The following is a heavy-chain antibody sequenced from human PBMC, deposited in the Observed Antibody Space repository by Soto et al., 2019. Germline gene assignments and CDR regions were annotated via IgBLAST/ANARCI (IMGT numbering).Heavy chain of an antibody. J-gene: IGHJ4*02. Sequence: QVQLVQSGAEVKKHGASVMFSCKASGYTLTGYYLHWVRQAPGQGPEWMGWINPNSGGTAYAQKFQGRVTVTRDTSISTAYMELSSLRSDDTAVYYCARGGSSSLDYWGQGTLVTVSS. CDR2: INPNSGGT. V-gene: IGHV1-2*02. D-gene: IGHD6-6*01. CDR1: GYTLTGYY. CDR3: ARGGSSSLDY.